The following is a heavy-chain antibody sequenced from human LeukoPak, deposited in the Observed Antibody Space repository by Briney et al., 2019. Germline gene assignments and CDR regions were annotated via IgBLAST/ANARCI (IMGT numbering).Heavy chain of an antibody. Sequence: GASVKVSCKASGYTFTGYYMHWVRQAPGQGLEWMGWINPNSGGTNYAQKFQGRVTMTRDTSISTAYMELSRLRSDDTAVYYCAREGVYCSGGSCYSDYWGQGTLVTVSS. J-gene: IGHJ4*02. CDR3: AREGVYCSGGSCYSDY. CDR2: INPNSGGT. V-gene: IGHV1-2*02. CDR1: GYTFTGYY. D-gene: IGHD2-15*01.